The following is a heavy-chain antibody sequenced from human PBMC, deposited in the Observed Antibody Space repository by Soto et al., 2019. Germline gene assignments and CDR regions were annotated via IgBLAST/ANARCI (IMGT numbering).Heavy chain of an antibody. CDR2: IYYSGIT. J-gene: IGHJ6*02. V-gene: IGHV4-31*03. CDR3: ARGGLVVVVATRDYYGMDV. D-gene: IGHD2-15*01. Sequence: PXETLPRPFPVSGGSISSGSYYWSWIRQHPGKGLEWIGYIYYSGITYYNPSLKSRVTISVDTSKNQFSLKLSSVTAADTAVYYCARGGLVVVVATRDYYGMDVWGQGTTVTVSS. CDR1: GGSISSGSYY.